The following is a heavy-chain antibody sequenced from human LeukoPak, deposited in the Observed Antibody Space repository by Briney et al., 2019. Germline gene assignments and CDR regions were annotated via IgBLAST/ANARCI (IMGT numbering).Heavy chain of an antibody. CDR2: ISAYNGNT. D-gene: IGHD3-10*01. CDR1: GYTFTSYG. V-gene: IGHV1-18*01. CDR3: AREYYYGSGSYSRLDYYYYGMGV. Sequence: GASVKVSCKASGYTFTSYGISWVRQAPGQGLEWMGWISAYNGNTNYAQKLQGRVTMTTDTSTSTAYMELRSLRSDDTAAYYCAREYYYGSGSYSRLDYYYYGMGVWGQGTTVTVSS. J-gene: IGHJ6*02.